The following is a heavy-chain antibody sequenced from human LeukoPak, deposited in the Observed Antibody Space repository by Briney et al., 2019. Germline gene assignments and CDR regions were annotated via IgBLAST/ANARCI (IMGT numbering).Heavy chain of an antibody. J-gene: IGHJ3*02. D-gene: IGHD2-2*01. CDR3: ARASGQPDAFDI. CDR2: IYYSGSA. V-gene: IGHV4-30-4*08. CDR1: GGSISSGDYY. Sequence: SQTLSLTCTVSGGSISSGDYYWSWIRQPPGKGLEWIGYIYYSGSAYYNPSLKSRVTISVDTSKNQFSLKLSSVTAADTAVYYCARASGQPDAFDIWGQGTMVTVSS.